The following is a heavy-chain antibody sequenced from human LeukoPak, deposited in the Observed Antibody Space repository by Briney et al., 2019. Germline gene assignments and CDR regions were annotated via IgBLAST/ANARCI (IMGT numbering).Heavy chain of an antibody. CDR1: GYTFTGYY. CDR2: ITPNSSST. CDR3: ATPRDYHGSSGFGY. V-gene: IGHV1-2*02. D-gene: IGHD3-22*01. Sequence: ASVKVSCKASGYTFTGYYMHWVRPAPGQGLEWMGWITPNSSSTNNPQKLKGSVTMSRDPYISTSSMELRRLRSDDTAVYYCATPRDYHGSSGFGYWGQGTLVTVSS. J-gene: IGHJ4*02.